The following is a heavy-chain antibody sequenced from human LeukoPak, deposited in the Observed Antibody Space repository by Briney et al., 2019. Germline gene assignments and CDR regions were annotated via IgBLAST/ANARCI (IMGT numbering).Heavy chain of an antibody. D-gene: IGHD3-10*01. Sequence: GGSLRLSCAASGFTFSSYAMSWVRQAPGKGLEWVSAISGSGGSTYYADSVKGRFTISRDNSKNTLYLQMNSLRAEDTAVYYRAVQVRGPHDAFDIWGQGTMVTVSS. V-gene: IGHV3-23*01. CDR3: AVQVRGPHDAFDI. J-gene: IGHJ3*02. CDR1: GFTFSSYA. CDR2: ISGSGGST.